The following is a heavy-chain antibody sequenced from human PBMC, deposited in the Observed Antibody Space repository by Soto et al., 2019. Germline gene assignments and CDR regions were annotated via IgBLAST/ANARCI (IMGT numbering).Heavy chain of an antibody. CDR1: GFTFSSYG. J-gene: IGHJ6*02. Sequence: GGSLRLSCAASGFTFSSYGMHWVRQAPGKGLEWVAVISYDGSNKYYADSVKGRFTISRDNSKNTLYLQMNSLRAEDTAVYYCAKDRITIFGVVRNYYYYYGMDVWGQGTTVTVSS. CDR2: ISYDGSNK. V-gene: IGHV3-30*18. CDR3: AKDRITIFGVVRNYYYYYGMDV. D-gene: IGHD3-3*01.